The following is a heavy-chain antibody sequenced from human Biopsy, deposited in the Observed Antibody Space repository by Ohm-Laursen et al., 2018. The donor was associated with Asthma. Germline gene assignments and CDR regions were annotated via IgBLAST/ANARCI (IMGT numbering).Heavy chain of an antibody. CDR3: ARDRYNDFWGGYYPTAFDH. CDR1: GFTFGTFG. D-gene: IGHD3-3*01. J-gene: IGHJ4*02. CDR2: ISRSSDTI. V-gene: IGHV3-48*02. Sequence: SLRLSCAASGFTFGTFGMNWVRQAPGKGLEWVSYISRSSDTIHYADSVRGRFTISRDNARNSLYLRMNSLRDEDTAAYYCARDRYNDFWGGYYPTAFDHWGQGTPVAVSS.